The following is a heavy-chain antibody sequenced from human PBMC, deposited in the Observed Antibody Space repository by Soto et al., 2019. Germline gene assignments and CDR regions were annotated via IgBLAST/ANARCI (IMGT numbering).Heavy chain of an antibody. D-gene: IGHD1-26*01. Sequence: VKVSCKASGYTFTSYAMHWVRQAPGQRLEWMGWINAGNGNTKYSQKFQGRVTITRDTSASTAYMELSSLRSEDTAVYYCARVGGSYPLDYFDYWGQGTLVTVSS. CDR3: ARVGGSYPLDYFDY. V-gene: IGHV1-3*01. CDR1: GYTFTSYA. J-gene: IGHJ4*02. CDR2: INAGNGNT.